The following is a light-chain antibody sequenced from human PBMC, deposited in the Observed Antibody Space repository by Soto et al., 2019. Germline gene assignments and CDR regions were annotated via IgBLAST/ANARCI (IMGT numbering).Light chain of an antibody. J-gene: IGLJ2*01. CDR2: EVF. CDR1: NSDVGAYNY. CDR3: CSYTTTSTFL. Sequence: QSVLTQPASVSGSPGQSITISCTGTNSDVGAYNYVSWYQQHPGKVPKLMIYEVFRRPSGISDRFSGSKSGNTASLTISGLQAEDEADYYCCSYTTTSTFLFGGGTKLTVL. V-gene: IGLV2-14*03.